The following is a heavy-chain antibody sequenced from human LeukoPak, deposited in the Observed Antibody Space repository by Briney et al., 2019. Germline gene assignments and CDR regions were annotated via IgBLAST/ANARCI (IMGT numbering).Heavy chain of an antibody. Sequence: GGSLRLSCAASEFTFSLYAMNWVRQAPGKGLEWVSYINDVSGDIHYADSVRGRFAISRDNAKNTLYLEMNSLRAEDTAVYYCARDTFQPGRIDCWGQGTLVIVSS. CDR2: INDVSGDI. CDR3: ARDTFQPGRIDC. J-gene: IGHJ4*02. CDR1: EFTFSLYA. V-gene: IGHV3-21*05. D-gene: IGHD1-14*01.